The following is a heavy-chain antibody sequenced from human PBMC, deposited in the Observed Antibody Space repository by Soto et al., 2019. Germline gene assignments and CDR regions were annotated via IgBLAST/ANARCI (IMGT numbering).Heavy chain of an antibody. Sequence: PGGSLRLSCAASGFTFSSYAMHWVRQAPGKGLEWVAVISYDGSNKYYADSVKGRFTISRDNSKNTLYLQMNSLRAEDTAVYYCARDRPLNRNYCTNGVCPQMYWGQGTLVTVSS. CDR1: GFTFSSYA. J-gene: IGHJ4*02. V-gene: IGHV3-30-3*01. CDR3: ARDRPLNRNYCTNGVCPQMY. D-gene: IGHD2-8*01. CDR2: ISYDGSNK.